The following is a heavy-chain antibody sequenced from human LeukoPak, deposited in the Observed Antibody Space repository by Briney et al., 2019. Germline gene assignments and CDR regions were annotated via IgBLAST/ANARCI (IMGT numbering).Heavy chain of an antibody. D-gene: IGHD4-17*01. J-gene: IGHJ4*02. CDR2: IRISGNTT. Sequence: GGSLRLSCAASGFTFSSYWMTWIRQAPGKGLEWISYIRISGNTTDYADSVRGRFTISRDNAKNSLYLQMNSLRAEDTAVYYCARAPTTQSIYDYWGQGTLVTVSS. CDR1: GFTFSSYW. V-gene: IGHV3-11*01. CDR3: ARAPTTQSIYDY.